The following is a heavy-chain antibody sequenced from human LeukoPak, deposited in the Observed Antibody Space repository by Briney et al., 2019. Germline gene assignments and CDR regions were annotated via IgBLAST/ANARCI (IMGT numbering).Heavy chain of an antibody. J-gene: IGHJ4*02. CDR1: GFTFSSYG. CDR2: ISSSGSTI. D-gene: IGHD6-13*01. V-gene: IGHV3-48*04. Sequence: PGRSLRLSCAASGFTFSSYGMHWVRQAPGKGLEWVSYISSSGSTIYYADSVKGRFTISRDNAKNSLYLQMNSLRAEDTAVYYCARDSSSWSFDYWGQGTLVTVSS. CDR3: ARDSSSWSFDY.